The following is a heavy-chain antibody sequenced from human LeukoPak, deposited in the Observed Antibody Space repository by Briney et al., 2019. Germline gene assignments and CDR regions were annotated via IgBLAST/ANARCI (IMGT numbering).Heavy chain of an antibody. D-gene: IGHD2-2*01. J-gene: IGHJ4*02. CDR1: GGSFRGYY. Sequence: SETLSLTCAVYGGSFRGYYWSWIRQPPGKGLEWIGEINHSGSTNYNPSLKSRVTISVDTSKNQFSLKLSSVTAADTAVYYCARFIPRGYCSSTSCYYFDYWGQGTLVTVSS. CDR2: INHSGST. V-gene: IGHV4-34*01. CDR3: ARFIPRGYCSSTSCYYFDY.